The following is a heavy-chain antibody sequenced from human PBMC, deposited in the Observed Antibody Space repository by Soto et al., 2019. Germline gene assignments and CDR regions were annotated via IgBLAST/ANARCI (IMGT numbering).Heavy chain of an antibody. D-gene: IGHD6-13*01. J-gene: IGHJ6*01. CDR1: GFTFSSYA. Sequence: EVQLLESGGGLVQPGGSLRLSCAASGFTFSSYAMSWVRQVPGKGLEWVSDIRGSGDSTYYADSVRGRFTISRDNSKNTLYLQMNSLRDEDTAVYYCAKDRDGAAAGPTKFYGMDVW. CDR2: IRGSGDST. V-gene: IGHV3-23*01. CDR3: AKDRDGAAAGPTKFYGMDV.